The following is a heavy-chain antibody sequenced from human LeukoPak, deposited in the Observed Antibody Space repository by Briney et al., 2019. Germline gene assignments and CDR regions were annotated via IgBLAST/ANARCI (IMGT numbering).Heavy chain of an antibody. CDR3: ARDRFYGSGSYYFDY. V-gene: IGHV1-18*01. D-gene: IGHD3-10*01. J-gene: IGHJ4*02. CDR2: ISAYNGNT. CDR1: GYTFTSYG. Sequence: GASVKVSCKASGYTFTSYGISWVRQAPGQGLEWMGWISAYNGNTNYAQKLQGRVTMTTDTSTSTAYTELRSLRSDDTAVYYCARDRFYGSGSYYFDYWGQGTLVTVSS.